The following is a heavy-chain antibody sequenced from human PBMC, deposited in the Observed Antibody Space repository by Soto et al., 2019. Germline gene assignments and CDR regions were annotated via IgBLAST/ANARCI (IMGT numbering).Heavy chain of an antibody. CDR2: IDPSDSNT. D-gene: IGHD3-22*01. V-gene: IGHV5-10-1*01. CDR1: GYSFTSYW. Sequence: GESLKISCKGSGYSFTSYWISWMRQMPGKGLEWMGRIDPSDSNTNYSPSFQGHVTISADKSISTAYLKWSSLKATDTTMNNCARRVVVITPYYYGMDVWGQGTTVTVSS. J-gene: IGHJ6*02. CDR3: ARRVVVITPYYYGMDV.